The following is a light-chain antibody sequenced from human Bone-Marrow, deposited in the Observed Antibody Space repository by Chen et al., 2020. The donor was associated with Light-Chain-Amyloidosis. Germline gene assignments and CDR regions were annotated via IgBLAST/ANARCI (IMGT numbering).Light chain of an antibody. V-gene: IGKV2-29*02. CDR1: QTLLHRDGTTY. CDR3: MQGIQLPLT. J-gene: IGKJ4*01. CDR2: EVS. Sequence: DVALTQTPLSVSVTPGQPASITCKHSQTLLHRDGTTYLYWYLQMPGQSPQLLIYEVSSRFSGVPDKSSGSESGTDFTLRISRMEANDVEIYYCMQGIQLPLTFCGGTKVDIK.